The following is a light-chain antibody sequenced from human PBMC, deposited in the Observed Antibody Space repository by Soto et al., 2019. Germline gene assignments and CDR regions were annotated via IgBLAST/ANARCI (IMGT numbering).Light chain of an antibody. J-gene: IGKJ2*01. CDR2: GAS. Sequence: EIVMTQSPATLSVSPGERATLSCRASQSVGSNLAWYQQRPGQAPRLLILGASTRDNGVPARFSGSGSGTEFTLTISGRQSEDSAVYYCQQYKDWYTFGQGTKLQIK. V-gene: IGKV3-15*01. CDR1: QSVGSN. CDR3: QQYKDWYT.